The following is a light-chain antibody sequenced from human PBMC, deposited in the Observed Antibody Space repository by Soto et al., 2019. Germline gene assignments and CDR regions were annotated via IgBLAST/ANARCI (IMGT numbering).Light chain of an antibody. CDR2: GAS. Sequence: DIVLTPSPGTLSLSPGERSTLSCRASQSVSSSYLAWYQPKPGQAPRLLIYGASSRATGIPDRFSGSGSGTDFTLTISRLEPEDFAVYYCQKYGSSPFTFGPGTKVDIK. CDR1: QSVSSSY. J-gene: IGKJ3*01. CDR3: QKYGSSPFT. V-gene: IGKV3-20*01.